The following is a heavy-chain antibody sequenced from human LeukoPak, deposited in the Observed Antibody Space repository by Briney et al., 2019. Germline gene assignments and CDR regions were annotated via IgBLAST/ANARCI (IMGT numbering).Heavy chain of an antibody. J-gene: IGHJ6*03. CDR2: VDHTGRT. CDR1: GFTFSSYS. V-gene: IGHV4-59*01. CDR3: ARGRVSSSTWYSTYYYYFYMDV. D-gene: IGHD1-1*01. Sequence: GSLRLSCAASGFTFSSYSMNWVRQAPGKGLEWIGYVDHTGRTNFNPSLNGRVSITRDTTKNLFSLRLRSVTAADTAVYFCARGRVSSSTWYSTYYYYFYMDVWGKGTTVTVSS.